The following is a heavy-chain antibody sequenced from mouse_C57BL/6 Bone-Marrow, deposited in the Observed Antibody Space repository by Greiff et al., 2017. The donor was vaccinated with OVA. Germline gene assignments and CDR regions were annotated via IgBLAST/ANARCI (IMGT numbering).Heavy chain of an antibody. V-gene: IGHV1-53*01. Sequence: QVQLQQPGTELVKPGASVKLSCKASGYTFTSYWMHWVKQRPGQGLEWIGNINPSNGGTSYNEKFKSKATLTVDKSSSTAYMQLSSLTSEDSAVYYCARSGNRGYSNPGFAYWGQGTLVTVSA. CDR3: ARSGNRGYSNPGFAY. CDR2: INPSNGGT. CDR1: GYTFTSYW. D-gene: IGHD2-5*01. J-gene: IGHJ3*01.